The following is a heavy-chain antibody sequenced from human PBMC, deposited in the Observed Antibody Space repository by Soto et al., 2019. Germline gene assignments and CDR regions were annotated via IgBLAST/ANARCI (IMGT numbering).Heavy chain of an antibody. D-gene: IGHD3-22*01. CDR2: IYHTGTT. CDR3: ARSRQYVNSGYHGLFYY. Sequence: PSETLSLTCAVSGSSINTYYYWAWIRQPPGKGLEWIGSIYHTGTTYYNPSLKSRVTISVDTSKSQFSLKLSSVTAADTAIFYCARSRQYVNSGYHGLFYYWGQGTLVTVSS. CDR1: GSSINTYYY. V-gene: IGHV4-38-2*01. J-gene: IGHJ4*02.